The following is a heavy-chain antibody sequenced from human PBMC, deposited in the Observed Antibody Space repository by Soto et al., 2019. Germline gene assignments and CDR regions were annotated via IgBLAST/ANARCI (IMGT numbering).Heavy chain of an antibody. CDR3: ARIGIVVVPAANEWRNYYYYYYMDV. D-gene: IGHD2-2*01. Sequence: GASVKVSCKASGYTFTSYDINWVRQATGQGLEWMGWMNPNSGNTGYAQKFQGRVTMTRNTSISTAYMELSSLRSEDTAVYYCARIGIVVVPAANEWRNYYYYYYMDVWGKGTTVTVSS. J-gene: IGHJ6*03. CDR1: GYTFTSYD. V-gene: IGHV1-8*01. CDR2: MNPNSGNT.